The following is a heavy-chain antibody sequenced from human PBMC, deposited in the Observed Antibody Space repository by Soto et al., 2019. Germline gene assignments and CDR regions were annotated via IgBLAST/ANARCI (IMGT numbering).Heavy chain of an antibody. J-gene: IGHJ6*02. CDR3: AKGESTSSEPYYGMDV. CDR1: GFTFSSYA. CDR2: ISSTTNYI. D-gene: IGHD2-2*01. V-gene: IGHV3-21*04. Sequence: GSLRLSCAASGFTFSSYAMSWVRQAPGKGLEWVSSISSTTNYIYYEDSMKGRFTISRDNAKNSLYLEMNSLRAEDTATYYCAKGESTSSEPYYGMDVWGQGTSVTVSS.